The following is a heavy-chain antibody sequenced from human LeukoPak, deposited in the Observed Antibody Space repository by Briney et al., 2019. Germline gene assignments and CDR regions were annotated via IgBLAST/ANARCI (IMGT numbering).Heavy chain of an antibody. CDR2: ISGRGGST. D-gene: IGHD6-19*01. J-gene: IGHJ6*02. V-gene: IGHV3-23*01. Sequence: PGRSLRLSCAASGFTFNNYAMSWVRQAPGKGLEWVSAISGRGGSTYYADSVKGRFTISRDNSKNTLYLQMNSLRAEDTAVYYCAKVEHPEAGTFYYYGMDVWGQGTTVTVSS. CDR1: GFTFNNYA. CDR3: AKVEHPEAGTFYYYGMDV.